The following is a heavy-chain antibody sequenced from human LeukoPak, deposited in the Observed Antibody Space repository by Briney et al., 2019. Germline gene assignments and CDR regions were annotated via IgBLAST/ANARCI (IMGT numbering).Heavy chain of an antibody. Sequence: PGGSLRLSCAASGFTFSSYAMSWVRQAPGKGLEWVSAISGCGGSTYYADSVKGRFTISRDNSKNTLYLQMNSLRAEDTAVYYCAKDVRSPLPPGIDYWGQGTLVTVSS. D-gene: IGHD3-16*02. CDR3: AKDVRSPLPPGIDY. CDR2: ISGCGGST. CDR1: GFTFSSYA. J-gene: IGHJ4*02. V-gene: IGHV3-23*01.